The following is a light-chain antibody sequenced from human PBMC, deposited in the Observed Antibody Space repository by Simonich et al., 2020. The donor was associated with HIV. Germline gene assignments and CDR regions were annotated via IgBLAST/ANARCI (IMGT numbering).Light chain of an antibody. J-gene: IGKJ2*01. CDR3: QQYNNWPPGYT. CDR1: QSVSSN. V-gene: IGKV3-15*01. Sequence: IVMTQSPATLSVSPGERATLSCRASQSVSSNFAWYQQKPALAPWLLIYGSSSRATGVPARFSGSGSGTEFTLTISSMQSEDFAIYYCQQYNNWPPGYTFGQGTKLEIK. CDR2: GSS.